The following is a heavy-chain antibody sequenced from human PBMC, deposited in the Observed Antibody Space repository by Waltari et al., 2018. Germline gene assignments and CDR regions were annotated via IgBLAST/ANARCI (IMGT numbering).Heavy chain of an antibody. CDR3: AKDRKGVAGYWYFDL. CDR2: ISGSGGST. V-gene: IGHV3-23*01. CDR1: GFTFSSYA. Sequence: LSCAASGFTFSSYAMSWVRQAPGKGLEWVSAISGSGGSTYYADSVKGRFTISRDNSKNTLYLQMNSLRAEDTAVYYCAKDRKGVAGYWYFDLWGRGTLVTVSS. J-gene: IGHJ2*01. D-gene: IGHD6-19*01.